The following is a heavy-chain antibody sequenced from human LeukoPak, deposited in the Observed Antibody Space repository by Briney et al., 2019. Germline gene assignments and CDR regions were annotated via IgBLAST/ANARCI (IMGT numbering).Heavy chain of an antibody. J-gene: IGHJ4*02. CDR3: ARLRRSVGGWFGWAFDY. Sequence: SETLSLTCTVSDDSISSSSYYWGWIRQPPGKGLEWIGNIYYSGSTYYNPSLKSRVTVFVDTSKNQFSLKLTSVTAADTAVYFCARLRRSVGGWFGWAFDYWGQGTLVTVSS. D-gene: IGHD6-19*01. CDR1: DDSISSSSYY. CDR2: IYYSGST. V-gene: IGHV4-39*01.